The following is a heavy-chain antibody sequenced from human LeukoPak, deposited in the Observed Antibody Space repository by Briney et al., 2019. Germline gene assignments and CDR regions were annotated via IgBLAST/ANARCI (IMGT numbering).Heavy chain of an antibody. CDR1: GFTFSSYS. CDR3: ARDRYPKYYYDSSGQDREYFDY. CDR2: ISSSSSYI. J-gene: IGHJ4*02. Sequence: GGSLRLSCAASGFTFSSYSMNWVRQAPGKGLEWVSSISSSSSYIYYADSVKGRFTISRDNAKNPLYLQMNSLRAEDTAVYYCARDRYPKYYYDSSGQDREYFDYWGQGTLVTVSS. D-gene: IGHD3-22*01. V-gene: IGHV3-21*01.